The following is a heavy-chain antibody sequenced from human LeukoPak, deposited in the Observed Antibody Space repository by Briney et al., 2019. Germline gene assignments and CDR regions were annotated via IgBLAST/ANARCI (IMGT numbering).Heavy chain of an antibody. Sequence: ASVTVSCKASGCSFISYGISWVRQAPGQGLEWMGWISGHNGNTNYAQKLQGRVTMTTDTSTSTAYMELRSLRSDDTAIYYCARVRVAVAPAAKNGFDYWGQGTLVTVSS. CDR2: ISGHNGNT. J-gene: IGHJ4*02. CDR3: ARVRVAVAPAAKNGFDY. D-gene: IGHD2-2*01. V-gene: IGHV1-18*01. CDR1: GCSFISYG.